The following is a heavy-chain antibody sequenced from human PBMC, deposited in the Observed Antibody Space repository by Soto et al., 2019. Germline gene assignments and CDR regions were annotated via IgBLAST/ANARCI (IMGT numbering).Heavy chain of an antibody. Sequence: QVQLQQWGAGLLKPSETLSLTCAVYGGSFSGYYWSWIRQPPGKGLEWIGEINHSGSTNYNPSLKSRVTMSVDKSKNQFSLKLSSVTAANTAVYYCARRSEIAEAGTRYYYYEKDLWGKGTTVTVSS. CDR2: INHSGST. D-gene: IGHD6-13*01. CDR3: ARRSEIAEAGTRYYYYEKDL. CDR1: GGSFSGYY. V-gene: IGHV4-34*01. J-gene: IGHJ6*03.